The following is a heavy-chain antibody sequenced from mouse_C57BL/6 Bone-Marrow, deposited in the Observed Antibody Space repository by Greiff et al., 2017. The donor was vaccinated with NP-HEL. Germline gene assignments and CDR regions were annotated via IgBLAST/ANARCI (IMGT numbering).Heavy chain of an antibody. CDR2: IWRGGST. J-gene: IGHJ4*01. CDR3: AKTRYYYGSSPYAMDY. Sequence: VQLVESGPGLVQPSQSLSITCTVSGFSLTSYGVHWVRQSPGKGLEWLGVIWRGGSTDYNAAFMSRLSITKDNSKSQVFFKMNSLQADDTAIYYCAKTRYYYGSSPYAMDYWGQGTSVTVSS. V-gene: IGHV2-5*01. CDR1: GFSLTSYG. D-gene: IGHD1-1*01.